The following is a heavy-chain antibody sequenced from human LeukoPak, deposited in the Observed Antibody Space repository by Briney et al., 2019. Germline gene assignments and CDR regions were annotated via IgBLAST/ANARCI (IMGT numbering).Heavy chain of an antibody. D-gene: IGHD3-22*01. CDR1: GFTFSTTS. V-gene: IGHV3-48*04. J-gene: IGHJ4*02. CDR3: ARDHDSGGYSFGY. CDR2: ISRSSSTI. Sequence: GGSLRLSCAASGFTFSTTSMNWVRQAPGKGLEWVSYISRSSSTIYYADSVKGRFTISRDNAKNSVYLQMNSLRAEDTAVYYCARDHDSGGYSFGYWGQGTLVTVSP.